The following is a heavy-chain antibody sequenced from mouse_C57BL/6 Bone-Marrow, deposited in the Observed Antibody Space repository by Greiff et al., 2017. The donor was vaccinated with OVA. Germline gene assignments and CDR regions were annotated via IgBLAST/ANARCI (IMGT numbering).Heavy chain of an antibody. CDR2: IYWDDDK. Sequence: QVTLKESGPGILQSSQTLSLTCSFSGFSLSTSGMGVSWIRQPSGKGLEWLAHIYWDDDKRSNPSLKSRLTISKDTSRNQVFLKITSVDTADTATYYCARRHGSSYWYFDVWGTGTTVTVAS. D-gene: IGHD1-1*01. CDR1: GFSLSTSGMG. CDR3: ARRHGSSYWYFDV. V-gene: IGHV8-12*01. J-gene: IGHJ1*03.